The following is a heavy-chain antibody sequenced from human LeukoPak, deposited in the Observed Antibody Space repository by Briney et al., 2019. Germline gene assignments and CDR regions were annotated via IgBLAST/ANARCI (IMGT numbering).Heavy chain of an antibody. V-gene: IGHV1-8*01. CDR3: ARRSALLALSFDY. CDR2: MNPNSGNT. Sequence: ASVKVSCKASGYTFTSYDINWVRQATGQGLEWMGWMNPNSGNTGYAQKFQGRVTMTRNTSISTAYMGLSSLRSEDTAVYYCARRSALLALSFDYWGQGTLVTVSS. J-gene: IGHJ4*02. D-gene: IGHD2-15*01. CDR1: GYTFTSYD.